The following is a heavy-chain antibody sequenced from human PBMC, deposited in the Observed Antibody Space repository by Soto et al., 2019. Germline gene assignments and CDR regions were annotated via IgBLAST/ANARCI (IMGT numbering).Heavy chain of an antibody. CDR1: GGTFSSYA. CDR2: IIPIFGTA. D-gene: IGHD1-7*01. V-gene: IGHV1-69*13. Sequence: SVKVSCKASGGTFSSYAISWVRQAPGQGLEWMGGIIPIFGTANYAQKFQGRVTITADESTSTAYMELSSLRSEDTAVHYCARDWGITGTPGIGYYGMDVWGQGTTVTVSS. CDR3: ARDWGITGTPGIGYYGMDV. J-gene: IGHJ6*02.